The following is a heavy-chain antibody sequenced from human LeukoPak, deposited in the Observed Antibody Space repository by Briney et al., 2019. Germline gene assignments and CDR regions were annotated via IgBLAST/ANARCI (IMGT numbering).Heavy chain of an antibody. CDR2: ISSSSSYI. J-gene: IGHJ4*02. D-gene: IGHD3-3*01. V-gene: IGHV3-21*01. CDR1: GFTFSSYA. Sequence: PGGSLRLSCAASGFTFSSYAMSWVRQAPGKGLEWVSSISSSSSYIYYADSVKGRFTISRDNAKNSLYLQMNSLRAEDTAVYYCARAGFGVADFDYWGQGTLVTVSS. CDR3: ARAGFGVADFDY.